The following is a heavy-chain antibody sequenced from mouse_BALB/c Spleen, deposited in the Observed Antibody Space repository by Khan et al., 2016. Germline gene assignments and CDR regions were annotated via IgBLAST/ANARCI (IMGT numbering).Heavy chain of an antibody. CDR1: GYTFTDYN. V-gene: IGHV1S29*02. J-gene: IGHJ1*01. Sequence: VQLQQSGPDLVKPGASVKISCKAAGYTFTDYNMHWVKQSHGKSLERIGYIYPYNGGTGYNQKFKNKATLTVDNSSSTASMELRSLTSEDSAVYYCARSNDWYFDVWGAGTTVTVSS. CDR3: ARSNDWYFDV. CDR2: IYPYNGGT.